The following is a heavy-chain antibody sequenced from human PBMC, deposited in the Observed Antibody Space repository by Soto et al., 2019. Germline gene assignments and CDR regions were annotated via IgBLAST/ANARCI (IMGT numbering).Heavy chain of an antibody. CDR2: ISGSGGST. CDR1: GFTFSSYA. D-gene: IGHD4-4*01. CDR3: ATAGDSNYGNY. J-gene: IGHJ4*02. Sequence: GGSLRLSCAASGFTFSSYAMSWVRQAPGKGLEWVSAISGSGGSTYYADSVKGRFTISRDNSKNTLYLQMNSLRAEDTAVYYCATAGDSNYGNYWGQGTLVTVSS. V-gene: IGHV3-23*01.